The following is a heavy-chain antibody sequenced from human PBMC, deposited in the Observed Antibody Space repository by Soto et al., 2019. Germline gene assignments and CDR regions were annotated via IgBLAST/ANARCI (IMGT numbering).Heavy chain of an antibody. D-gene: IGHD2-2*01. CDR1: GFTFSSYG. Sequence: GGSLRLSCAASGFTFSSYGMHWVRQAPGKGLEWVAVIWYDGSKKYYADSVKGRFTISRDNSKNTLYLLMNSLRAEDTAVYYCARDRASCSSTSCYTYYYYYMDVWGKGTTVTVSS. CDR3: ARDRASCSSTSCYTYYYYYMDV. J-gene: IGHJ6*03. CDR2: IWYDGSKK. V-gene: IGHV3-33*01.